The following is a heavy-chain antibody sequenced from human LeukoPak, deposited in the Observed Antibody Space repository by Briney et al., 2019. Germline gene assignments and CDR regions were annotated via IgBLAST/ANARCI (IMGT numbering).Heavy chain of an antibody. CDR3: AKAPTTVTPSNFDY. CDR2: ISGSGGTK. V-gene: IGHV3-23*01. D-gene: IGHD4-17*01. Sequence: PGGSLRLSCAASGFTFSSYAMSWVRQAPGKGREWVSGISGSGGTKYYADSVKGRFTISRDNSKNTLYLQMNSLRAEDTAVYYCAKAPTTVTPSNFDYWGQGTLVTVSS. J-gene: IGHJ4*02. CDR1: GFTFSSYA.